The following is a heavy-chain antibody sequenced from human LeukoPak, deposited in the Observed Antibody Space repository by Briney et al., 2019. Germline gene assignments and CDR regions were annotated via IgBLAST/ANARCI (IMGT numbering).Heavy chain of an antibody. Sequence: GGSLRLSCAASGFTFSSYGMHWVRQAPGKGLEWVAVISYDGSNKYYADSVKGRFTISRDNSKNTLYLQMNSLRAEDTAVYYCAKDPSSSGYYYFDYGGQGTLVSVSS. CDR1: GFTFSSYG. J-gene: IGHJ4*02. CDR3: AKDPSSSGYYYFDY. V-gene: IGHV3-30*18. D-gene: IGHD3-22*01. CDR2: ISYDGSNK.